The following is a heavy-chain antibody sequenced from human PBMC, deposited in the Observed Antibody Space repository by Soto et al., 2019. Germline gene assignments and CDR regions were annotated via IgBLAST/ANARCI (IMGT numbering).Heavy chain of an antibody. CDR1: GFTFNNYA. CDR2: ISGSGGST. D-gene: IGHD6-19*01. J-gene: IGHJ4*02. V-gene: IGHV3-23*01. CDR3: AKDSDSSGWYSGYFDY. Sequence: PGGSLRLSCAASGFTFNNYAMSWVRQAPGKGLEWVSVISGSGGSTDYADSVKGRFTISRDNSKNTLYLQMNSLRAEDTAVYYCAKDSDSSGWYSGYFDYWGRGTLVTVSS.